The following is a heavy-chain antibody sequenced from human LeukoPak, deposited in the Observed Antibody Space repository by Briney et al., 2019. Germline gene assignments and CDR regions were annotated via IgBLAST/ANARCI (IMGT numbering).Heavy chain of an antibody. CDR2: IWYDGSNK. CDR1: GFTFSSYG. CDR3: ARGGYSYGLGSFFDY. D-gene: IGHD5-18*01. J-gene: IGHJ4*02. Sequence: GGSLRLSCAASGFTFSSYGMHWVRQAPGKGLEWVAVIWYDGSNKYYADSVKGRFTISRDNSKNTLYLQMNSLRAEDTAVYYCARGGYSYGLGSFFDYWGQGTLVTVSS. V-gene: IGHV3-33*01.